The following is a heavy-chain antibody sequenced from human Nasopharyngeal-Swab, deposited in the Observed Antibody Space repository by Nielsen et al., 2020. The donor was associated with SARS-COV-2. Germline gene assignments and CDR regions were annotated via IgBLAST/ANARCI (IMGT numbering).Heavy chain of an antibody. Sequence: ASVKVSCEASGYTFTIYGITWVRQAPGQGLEWMGWISAYNGNTNYAQKLQGRVTMTTDTSTSTAYMELRSLRSDDTAVYYCATRAVAGFFDYWGQGTLVTVSS. CDR3: ATRAVAGFFDY. J-gene: IGHJ4*02. CDR1: GYTFTIYG. V-gene: IGHV1-18*01. D-gene: IGHD6-19*01. CDR2: ISAYNGNT.